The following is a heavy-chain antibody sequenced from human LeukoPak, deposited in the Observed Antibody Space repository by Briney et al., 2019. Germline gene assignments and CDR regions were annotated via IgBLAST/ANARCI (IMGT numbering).Heavy chain of an antibody. Sequence: GGSLRLSCAASGFTFSSYEMNWVRQAPGKGLEWISYISSSGSTMYYADSVKGRSTISRDNAKNSLYLQMNSLRAEDTAIYYCASSSWYALDYWGQGTLVTVS. CDR3: ASSSWYALDY. V-gene: IGHV3-48*03. CDR2: ISSSGSTM. J-gene: IGHJ4*02. CDR1: GFTFSSYE. D-gene: IGHD6-13*01.